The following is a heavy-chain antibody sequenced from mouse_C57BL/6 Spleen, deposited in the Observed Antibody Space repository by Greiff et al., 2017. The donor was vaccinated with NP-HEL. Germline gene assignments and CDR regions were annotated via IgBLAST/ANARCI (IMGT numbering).Heavy chain of an antibody. J-gene: IGHJ4*01. D-gene: IGHD2-2*01. Sequence: VQLQHSGPELVKPGASVKIPCKASGYTFTDYNMDWVKQSHGKSLEWIGDINPNNGGTIYNQKFKGKATLTVDKSSSTAYMELRSLTSEDTAVYYCARENNGYYDAMDYWGQGTSVTVSS. V-gene: IGHV1-18*01. CDR3: ARENNGYYDAMDY. CDR1: GYTFTDYN. CDR2: INPNNGGT.